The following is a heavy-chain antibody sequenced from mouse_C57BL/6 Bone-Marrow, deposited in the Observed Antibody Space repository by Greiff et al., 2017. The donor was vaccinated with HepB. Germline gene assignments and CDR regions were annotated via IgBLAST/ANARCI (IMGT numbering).Heavy chain of an antibody. V-gene: IGHV3-6*01. CDR3: ARGGVTTSHYWFDY. D-gene: IGHD2-5*01. CDR2: ISYDGSN. J-gene: IGHJ2*01. Sequence: EVQLVESGPGLVKPSQSLSLTCSVTGYSITSGYYWNWIRQFPGNKLEWMGYISYDGSNNYNPSLKNRISITRDTSKNQFFLKLNSVTTEDTATYYCARGGVTTSHYWFDYWGQGTTLTVSS. CDR1: GYSITSGYY.